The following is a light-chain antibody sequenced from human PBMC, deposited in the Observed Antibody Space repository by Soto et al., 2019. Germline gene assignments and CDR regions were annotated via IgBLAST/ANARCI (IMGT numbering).Light chain of an antibody. CDR3: CSYAGSKVRV. Sequence: QSVLTQPASVSGSPGQSITISCTGTSSDVGSYNLVSWYQQHPGKAPKLMIYEGSKRPSGVSNRFSGSKSGNTASLTISGLQAEDEADYYCCSYAGSKVRVFGTGTKVTVL. J-gene: IGLJ1*01. CDR2: EGS. CDR1: SSDVGSYNL. V-gene: IGLV2-23*01.